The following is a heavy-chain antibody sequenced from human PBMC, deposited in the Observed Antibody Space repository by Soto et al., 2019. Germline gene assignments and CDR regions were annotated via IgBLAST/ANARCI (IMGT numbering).Heavy chain of an antibody. CDR3: ARAYCSSTSCHGPKSSYYYYGMDV. V-gene: IGHV1-69*13. Sequence: VKVACKASGGTFSSYAISWVRQAPGQGLEWMGGIIPIFGTANYAQKFQGRVTITAHESTSTAYMELSSLRSEDTAVYYCARAYCSSTSCHGPKSSYYYYGMDVWGQGTTVTVSS. J-gene: IGHJ6*02. CDR2: IIPIFGTA. D-gene: IGHD2-2*01. CDR1: GGTFSSYA.